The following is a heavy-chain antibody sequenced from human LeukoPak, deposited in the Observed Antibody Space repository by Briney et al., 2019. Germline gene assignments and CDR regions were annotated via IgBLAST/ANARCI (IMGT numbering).Heavy chain of an antibody. CDR1: GYTFTGYY. V-gene: IGHV1-2*02. Sequence: ASVKVSCKASGYTFTGYYMHWVRQAPGQGLEWMGWINPNSGGTNYAQKFQGRVTMTRDTSISTAYMELRSLRSDDTAVYYCARDVEGYSGAYYYYYGMDVWGQGTTVTVSS. J-gene: IGHJ6*02. CDR2: INPNSGGT. CDR3: ARDVEGYSGAYYYYYGMDV. D-gene: IGHD2-15*01.